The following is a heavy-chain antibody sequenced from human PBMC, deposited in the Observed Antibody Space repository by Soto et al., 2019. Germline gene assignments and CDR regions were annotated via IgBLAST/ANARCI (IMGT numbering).Heavy chain of an antibody. CDR2: IYYSGST. Sequence: QVQLQESGPGLVKPSQTLSLTCTVSGGSISSGGYYWSWIRQHPGKGLEWIGYIYYSGSTYYNPSLKSRVTISVDPSKNQSSLKLSSVTAADTAVYYCARFSSGSGSYVYWGQGPLVTVSS. J-gene: IGHJ4*02. CDR1: GGSISSGGYY. V-gene: IGHV4-31*03. CDR3: ARFSSGSGSYVY. D-gene: IGHD3-10*01.